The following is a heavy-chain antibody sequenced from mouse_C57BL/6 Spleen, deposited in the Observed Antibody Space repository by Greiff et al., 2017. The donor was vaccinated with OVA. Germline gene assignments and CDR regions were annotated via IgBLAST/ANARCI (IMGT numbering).Heavy chain of an antibody. CDR2: ISSGSSTI. CDR3: ARLLGSSYGYFDV. Sequence: EVHLVESGGGLVKPVGSLKLSCAASGFTFSDYGMHWVRQAPEKGLEWVAYISSGSSTIYYADTVKGRFTISRDNAKNTLFLQMTSLRSEDTAMYYCARLLGSSYGYFDVWGTGTTVTVSS. D-gene: IGHD1-1*01. CDR1: GFTFSDYG. J-gene: IGHJ1*03. V-gene: IGHV5-17*01.